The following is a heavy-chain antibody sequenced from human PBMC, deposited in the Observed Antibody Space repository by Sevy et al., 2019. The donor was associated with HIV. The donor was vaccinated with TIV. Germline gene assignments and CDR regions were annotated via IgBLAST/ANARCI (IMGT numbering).Heavy chain of an antibody. CDR2: ISSSGSYI. CDR3: ARVVGANVDY. J-gene: IGHJ4*02. D-gene: IGHD1-26*01. CDR1: GFTFSSYS. Sequence: GGSLRLSCAASGFTFSSYSMNRVRQAPGKGLEWVSSISSSGSYIYYADSVKGRFTISRDNAKNSLYLQMNSLRAEDTAVYYCARVVGANVDYWGQGTLVTVSS. V-gene: IGHV3-21*01.